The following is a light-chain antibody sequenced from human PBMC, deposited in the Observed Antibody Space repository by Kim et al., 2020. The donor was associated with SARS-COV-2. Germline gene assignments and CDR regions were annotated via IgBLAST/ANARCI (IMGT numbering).Light chain of an antibody. V-gene: IGKV1-5*03. J-gene: IGKJ1*01. CDR3: QQYYSYST. CDR2: KAS. CDR1: QSISSW. Sequence: DIQMTQSPSTLSASVGDRVIITCRASQSISSWLAWYQQKPGKAPKLLIYKASSLESGVPSRFSGSGSGTDFTLTIISLQPDDFATYYCQQYYSYSTFGQGTKVEIK.